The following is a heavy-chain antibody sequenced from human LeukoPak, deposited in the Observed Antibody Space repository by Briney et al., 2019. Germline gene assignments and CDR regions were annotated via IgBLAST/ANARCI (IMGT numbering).Heavy chain of an antibody. J-gene: IGHJ4*02. CDR3: ARPWGEDYYDSSGYYYEDY. D-gene: IGHD3-22*01. V-gene: IGHV3-30-3*01. CDR2: ISDGGNNA. CDR1: VFTFSTYT. Sequence: GGSLRLSCAASVFTFSTYTVHWVRQAPGKGLEWVAAISDGGNNAYYSDSAKGRLTISRDNSNNTLYLQMNSLRAEDTAVYYCARPWGEDYYDSSGYYYEDYWGQGTLVTVSS.